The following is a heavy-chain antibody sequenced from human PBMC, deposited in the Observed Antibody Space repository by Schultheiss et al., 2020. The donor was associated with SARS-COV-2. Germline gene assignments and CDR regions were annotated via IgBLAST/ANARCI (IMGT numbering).Heavy chain of an antibody. V-gene: IGHV1-69*13. Sequence: SVKVSCKASGGTFSSYAISWVRQAPGQGLEWMGGIIPIFGTANYAQKFQGRVTITADESTSTAYMELSSLRSEDTAVYYCAADMVRGVISYYYYYGMDVWGQGTTVTV. D-gene: IGHD3-10*01. CDR2: IIPIFGTA. CDR1: GGTFSSYA. CDR3: AADMVRGVISYYYYYGMDV. J-gene: IGHJ6*02.